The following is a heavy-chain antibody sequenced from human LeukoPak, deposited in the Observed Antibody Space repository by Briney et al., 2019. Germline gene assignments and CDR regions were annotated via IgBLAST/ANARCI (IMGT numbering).Heavy chain of an antibody. V-gene: IGHV3-66*01. CDR3: TYGDYPLTY. Sequence: GGSLRLSCAASGLTVTNNYWHWVRQPPGKGLEWISILYSHGDTKYADSVKGRFTFSRDSSRNTLYLQMNGLRAEDTAVYYCTYGDYPLTYWGQGTLVSVSS. CDR2: LYSHGDT. D-gene: IGHD4-17*01. CDR1: GLTVTNNY. J-gene: IGHJ4*02.